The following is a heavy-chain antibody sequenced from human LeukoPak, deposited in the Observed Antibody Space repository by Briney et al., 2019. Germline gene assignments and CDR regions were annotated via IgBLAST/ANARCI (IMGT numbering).Heavy chain of an antibody. CDR3: ARAPLDSGWDFDY. CDR2: IYYSGST. CDR1: GGSISSSSYY. Sequence: PSETLSLTCTVSGGSISSSSYYWGWIRQPPGTGLEWIGSIYYSGSTYYNPSLKSRVTISVDTSKNQFSLKLSSVTAADTAVYYCARAPLDSGWDFDYWGQGTLVTVSS. D-gene: IGHD6-19*01. J-gene: IGHJ4*02. V-gene: IGHV4-39*07.